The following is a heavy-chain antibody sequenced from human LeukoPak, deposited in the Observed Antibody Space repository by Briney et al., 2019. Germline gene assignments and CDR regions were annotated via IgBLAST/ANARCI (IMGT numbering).Heavy chain of an antibody. V-gene: IGHV4-34*01. D-gene: IGHD7-27*01. CDR1: GYSISSGYY. CDR2: INHSGST. Sequence: SETLSLTCAVSGYSISSGYYWSWIRQPPGKGLEWIGEINHSGSTNYNPPLKSRVTISVDTSKNQFSLKLSSVTAAGTAVYYCASLNWGYAPPNDYWGQGTLVTVSS. CDR3: ASLNWGYAPPNDY. J-gene: IGHJ4*02.